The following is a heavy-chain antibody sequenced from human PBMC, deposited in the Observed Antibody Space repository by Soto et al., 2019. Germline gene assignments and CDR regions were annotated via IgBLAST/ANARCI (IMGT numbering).Heavy chain of an antibody. CDR2: IWYDGSNK. D-gene: IGHD6-13*01. Sequence: PGGSLRLSCAASGFTFSTYGIHWVRQAPGKGLEWVAVIWYDGSNKYYADSVKGRFTISRDNSKNTLYLQMNSLRAEDTAVYYCARAYSSSWPLYYGMDVWGQGTTVTVSS. CDR3: ARAYSSSWPLYYGMDV. V-gene: IGHV3-33*01. CDR1: GFTFSTYG. J-gene: IGHJ6*02.